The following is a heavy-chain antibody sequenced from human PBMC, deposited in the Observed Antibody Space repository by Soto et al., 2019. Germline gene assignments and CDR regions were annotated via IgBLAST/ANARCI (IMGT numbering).Heavy chain of an antibody. Sequence: LSLTCTVSGGSISSGGYYCSWIRQHTGKGLEWIGYIYYSGSTYYNPSLKSRVTISVDTSKNQFSLKLSSVTAADTAVYYCARDASGYDLYYYMDVWGKGTTVTVSS. CDR2: IYYSGST. CDR1: GGSISSGGYY. CDR3: ARDASGYDLYYYMDV. D-gene: IGHD5-12*01. V-gene: IGHV4-31*03. J-gene: IGHJ6*03.